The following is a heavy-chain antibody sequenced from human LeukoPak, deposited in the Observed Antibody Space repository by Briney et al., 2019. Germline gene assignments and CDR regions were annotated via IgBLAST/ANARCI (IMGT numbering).Heavy chain of an antibody. CDR3: AKGPNYFDS. V-gene: IGHV3-74*01. CDR1: GFSFSNYW. CDR2: MNSDGSAT. J-gene: IGHJ4*02. Sequence: GGSLRLSCAASGFSFSNYWMHWVRQAPGKGLVWVTRMNSDGSATYYADSVQGRFTISRDNAKNTLYLQVNSLRAEDTAMYFCAKGPNYFDSWGQGTLVTVSS.